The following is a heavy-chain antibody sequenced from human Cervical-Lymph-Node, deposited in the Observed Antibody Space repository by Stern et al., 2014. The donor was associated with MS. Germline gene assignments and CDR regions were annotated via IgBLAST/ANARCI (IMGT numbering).Heavy chain of an antibody. CDR2: IIPIFGTA. D-gene: IGHD1-26*01. CDR3: ARGELKEGLVRGMDV. CDR1: GGTFSSYA. V-gene: IGHV1-69*01. J-gene: IGHJ6*02. Sequence: QLVQSGAEVKKPRSSGKVSCKASGGTFSSYAISWVGQAPGQGLEWMGGIIPIFGTANYAQKFEGRVTITADESTSTAYMELSSLRSEDTAVYYCARGELKEGLVRGMDVWGQGTTVTVSS.